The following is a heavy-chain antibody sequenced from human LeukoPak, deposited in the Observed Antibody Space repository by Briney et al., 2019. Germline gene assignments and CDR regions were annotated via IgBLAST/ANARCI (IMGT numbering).Heavy chain of an antibody. D-gene: IGHD1-1*01. J-gene: IGHJ3*02. CDR1: GFTFSNYA. Sequence: PGGSLRLSCAASGFTFSNYAMSWVRQAPGKGLEWVSDMSDTGAYTNYLGSVKGRFTISRDYSENMLYLQMSSLRVEDTAVYYCVRKWNGGFDIWGQGTVVTVSS. V-gene: IGHV3-23*01. CDR2: MSDTGAYT. CDR3: VRKWNGGFDI.